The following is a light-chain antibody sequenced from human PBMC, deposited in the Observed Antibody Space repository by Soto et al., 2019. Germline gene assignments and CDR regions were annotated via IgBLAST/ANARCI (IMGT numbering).Light chain of an antibody. Sequence: QSVLTQPPSVSAAPGQKVTISCSGSNSNIGNNYVSWYQQLPGTAPKLLIYDNNKRPSGIPDRFSGSKSGTSATLGITGLQTGDEADYYCGTWDSSLSAWVFGGGTKVIVL. V-gene: IGLV1-51*01. CDR1: NSNIGNNY. CDR2: DNN. CDR3: GTWDSSLSAWV. J-gene: IGLJ2*01.